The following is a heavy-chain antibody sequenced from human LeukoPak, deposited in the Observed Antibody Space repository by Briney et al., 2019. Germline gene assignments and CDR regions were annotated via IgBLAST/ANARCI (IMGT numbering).Heavy chain of an antibody. J-gene: IGHJ5*02. Sequence: GGSLRLSCTASGFTFSSHGMSWVRQAPGKGLEWVSSLSGSGDGQFYADSVKGRFTISRDISKNILYLQMNSLRAEDTAIYYCARACQCPSGLSSWFDPRGQGTLVTVSP. CDR1: GFTFSSHG. V-gene: IGHV3-23*01. D-gene: IGHD1-14*01. CDR3: ARACQCPSGLSSWFDP. CDR2: LSGSGDGQ.